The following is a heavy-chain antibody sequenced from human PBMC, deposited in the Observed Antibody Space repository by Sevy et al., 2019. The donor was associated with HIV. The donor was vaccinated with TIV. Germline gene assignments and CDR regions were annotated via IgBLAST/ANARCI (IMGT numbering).Heavy chain of an antibody. CDR3: TGEGTAAGTRVRYYYYYGMDV. V-gene: IGHV3-48*02. Sequence: GGSLRLSCAASGFTFSSYSMNWVRQAPGKGLEWVSYISSSSTIYYADSVKGRFTISRDNAKNSLYLQMNSLRDEDTAVYYCTGEGTAAGTRVRYYYYYGMDVWGQGTTVTVSS. J-gene: IGHJ6*02. D-gene: IGHD6-13*01. CDR1: GFTFSSYS. CDR2: ISSSSTI.